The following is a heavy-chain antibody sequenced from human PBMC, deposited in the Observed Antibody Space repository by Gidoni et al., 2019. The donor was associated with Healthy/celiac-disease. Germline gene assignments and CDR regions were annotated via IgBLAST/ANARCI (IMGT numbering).Heavy chain of an antibody. V-gene: IGHV3-23*01. CDR1: GFTFSSYA. Sequence: EVQLLESGGGLVQHGGSLRLSCAASGFTFSSYAMSWVRQAPGKGLEWVSAMSCSGGSTYYADSVKGRFTISRDNSKNTLYLQMNSLRAEDTAVYYCAKGGSYHGSGSYYPGYWGQGTLVTVSS. J-gene: IGHJ4*02. CDR3: AKGGSYHGSGSYYPGY. D-gene: IGHD3-10*01. CDR2: MSCSGGST.